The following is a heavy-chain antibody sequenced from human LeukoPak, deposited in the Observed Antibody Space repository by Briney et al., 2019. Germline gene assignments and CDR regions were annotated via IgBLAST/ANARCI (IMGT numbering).Heavy chain of an antibody. J-gene: IGHJ5*02. CDR3: AGVRIAAVGFDP. D-gene: IGHD6-13*01. CDR1: GFTFSSYG. V-gene: IGHV3-33*01. Sequence: GGSLRLSCAASGFTFSSYGMHWVRQAPGKGLEWVAVIWYDGSNKYYADSVKGRFTISRDNSKNTLYLQMNSLRAEDTAVYYCAGVRIAAVGFDPWGQGTLVTVSS. CDR2: IWYDGSNK.